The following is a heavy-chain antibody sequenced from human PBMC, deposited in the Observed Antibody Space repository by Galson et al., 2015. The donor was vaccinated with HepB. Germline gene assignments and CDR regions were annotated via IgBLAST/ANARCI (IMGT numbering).Heavy chain of an antibody. J-gene: IGHJ6*02. CDR1: GYTFTSYA. D-gene: IGHD1-1*01. CDR3: ARADLNSYSTNYYYYYGMDV. CDR2: INTNTGNP. Sequence: SVKVSCKASGYTFTSYAMNWVRQAPGQGLEWMGWINTNTGNPTYAQGFTGRFVFSLDTSVSTAYLQISSLKAEDTAVYYCARADLNSYSTNYYYYYGMDVWGQGTTVTVSS. V-gene: IGHV7-4-1*02.